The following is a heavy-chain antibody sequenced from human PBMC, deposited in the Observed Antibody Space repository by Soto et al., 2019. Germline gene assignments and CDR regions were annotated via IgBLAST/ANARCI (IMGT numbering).Heavy chain of an antibody. CDR2: ISGSGGNT. V-gene: IGHV3-23*01. Sequence: HPGGSLRLSCAASGFTFSSYAMSWVRQAPGKGLEWVSAISGSGGNTYYADSVKGRFTISRDSSKNTLYLQMNSLGVEDTAVYFCAKDRAMVGPAGMDVWGQGTTVTVSS. CDR3: AKDRAMVGPAGMDV. J-gene: IGHJ6*02. D-gene: IGHD5-18*01. CDR1: GFTFSSYA.